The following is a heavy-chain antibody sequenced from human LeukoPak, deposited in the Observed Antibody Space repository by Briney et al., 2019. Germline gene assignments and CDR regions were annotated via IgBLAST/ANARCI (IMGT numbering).Heavy chain of an antibody. CDR1: GFTFSTFA. V-gene: IGHV3-30*18. CDR2: ISSDASNQ. D-gene: IGHD3-16*02. Sequence: GRSLRLSCAASGFTFSTFAMHWVRQAPGKGLEWVAVISSDASNQYYADSVKGRFTISRDNSKNTLYLQMNSLRAEDTAVYFCAKTVSGSHSYQGGDYWGQGTLVTVST. CDR3: AKTVSGSHSYQGGDY. J-gene: IGHJ4*02.